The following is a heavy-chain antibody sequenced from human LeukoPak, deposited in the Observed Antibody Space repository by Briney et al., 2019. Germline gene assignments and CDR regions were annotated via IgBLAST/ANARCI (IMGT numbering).Heavy chain of an antibody. D-gene: IGHD4-17*01. J-gene: IGHJ5*02. CDR1: GFMFSSYA. Sequence: GGSLRLSCAASGFMFSSYAMSWVRQAPGKGLEWVSAISGSGGNTYYADSVKGRFTISRDNSKNTLYLQVNSLRVEHTAIYFCALYSNGEYGWFDHWGQGTLVTVSS. V-gene: IGHV3-23*01. CDR2: ISGSGGNT. CDR3: ALYSNGEYGWFDH.